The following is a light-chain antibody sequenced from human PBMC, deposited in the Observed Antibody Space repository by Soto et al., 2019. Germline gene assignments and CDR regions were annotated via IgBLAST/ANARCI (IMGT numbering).Light chain of an antibody. Sequence: QSVLTQPASVSGSPGQSIPISCPGTHSAVGGYNYVSWYQQHPGKAPKLIIYDVTNRPSGVSNRFSGSKSGNTASLTISGLQAEDEADYYCSSYTSSSTYVFGTETKVTVL. CDR1: HSAVGGYNY. J-gene: IGLJ1*01. CDR2: DVT. CDR3: SSYTSSSTYV. V-gene: IGLV2-14*01.